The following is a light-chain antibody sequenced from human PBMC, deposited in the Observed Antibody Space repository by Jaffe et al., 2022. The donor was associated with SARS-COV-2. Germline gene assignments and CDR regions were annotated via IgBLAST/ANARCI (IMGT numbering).Light chain of an antibody. CDR2: DVN. V-gene: IGLV2-8*01. CDR1: SSDVGGYDS. CDR3: SSYTSGNIFVV. Sequence: QSALTQPPSASGSPGQSVTISCTGTSSDVGGYDSVSWFQQHPGIAPKLVIYDVNKRPSGVPNRFSGSKSGNTASLTVSGLQAEDEADYYCSSYTSGNIFVVFGGGTKLTVL. J-gene: IGLJ2*01.